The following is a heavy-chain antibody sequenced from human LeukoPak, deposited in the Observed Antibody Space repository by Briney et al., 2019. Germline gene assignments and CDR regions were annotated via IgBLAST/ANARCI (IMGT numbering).Heavy chain of an antibody. CDR3: ARGEPAFSSGWYTYYFDY. V-gene: IGHV4-4*02. J-gene: IGHJ4*02. CDR1: GGSISSSNW. D-gene: IGHD6-19*01. Sequence: SETLSLTCAVSGGSISSSNWWSWVRQPPGKGLEWIGEIYHSRSTNYNPSLKSRVTISVDTSKNQFSLKLSSVTAADTAVYYCARGEPAFSSGWYTYYFDYWGQGTLVTVSS. CDR2: IYHSRST.